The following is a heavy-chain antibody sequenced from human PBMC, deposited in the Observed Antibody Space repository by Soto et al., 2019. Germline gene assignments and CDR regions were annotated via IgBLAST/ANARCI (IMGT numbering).Heavy chain of an antibody. CDR2: ISFDGRNE. CDR3: VSDYVATDTFDI. J-gene: IGHJ3*02. D-gene: IGHD3-10*02. CDR1: GFTFSSYG. V-gene: IGHV3-30*03. Sequence: QVQLVESGGGVVQPGRSLRLSCAASGFTFSSYGMHWVRQAPGKGLEWVAAISFDGRNEYYADSVKGRFTISRDNAKNTLYLQMNSLRAEGTAVYYCVSDYVATDTFDIWGQGTMVTASP.